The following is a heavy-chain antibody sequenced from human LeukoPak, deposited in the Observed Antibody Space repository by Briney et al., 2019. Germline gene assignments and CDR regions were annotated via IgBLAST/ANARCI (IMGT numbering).Heavy chain of an antibody. CDR3: ARGVGIAARRDWFDP. CDR2: MYISGST. CDR1: GGSISSYY. V-gene: IGHV4-4*07. J-gene: IGHJ5*02. D-gene: IGHD6-6*01. Sequence: PSETLSLTCTVSGGSISSYYWSWIRQPAGKGLEWIGRMYISGSTNYNPSLKSRVTMSVDTSKNQFSLKLSSVTAADTAVYYCARGVGIAARRDWFDPWGQGTLVTVSS.